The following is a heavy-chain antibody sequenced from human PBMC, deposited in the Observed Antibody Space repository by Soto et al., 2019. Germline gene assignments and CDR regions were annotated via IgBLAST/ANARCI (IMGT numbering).Heavy chain of an antibody. CDR2: ISGSGGST. CDR1: GFTFSSYA. V-gene: IGHV3-23*01. Sequence: EVQLLESGGGLVQPGGSLRLSCAASGFTFSSYAMSWVRQAPGKGLEWVSAISGSGGSTYYADSVKGRFTSSRDNSKNTLYLQMNSLRAEDTAVYYCPPAGWELPTRFDYWGQGTLVTVSS. D-gene: IGHD1-26*01. J-gene: IGHJ4*02. CDR3: PPAGWELPTRFDY.